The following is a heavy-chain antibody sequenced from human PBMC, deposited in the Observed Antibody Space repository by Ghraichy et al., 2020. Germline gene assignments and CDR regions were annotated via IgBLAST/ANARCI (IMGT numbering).Heavy chain of an antibody. J-gene: IGHJ4*01. CDR3: ARWTYRGGQGGFFDY. CDR2: ISSDGRNQ. V-gene: IGHV3-30*04. Sequence: GGSLRLSCEDSGFVFISGAVHWVRQAPGKGLEWVAVISSDGRNQFYAESVKGRFTISRDTANSSVSLHMTSLNSEDAGLYFCARWTYRGGQGGFFDYGGHGTLVTVSS. CDR1: GFVFISGA. D-gene: IGHD2-21*01.